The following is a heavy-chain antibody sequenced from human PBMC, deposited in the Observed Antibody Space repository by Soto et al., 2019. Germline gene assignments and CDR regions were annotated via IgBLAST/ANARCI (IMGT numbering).Heavy chain of an antibody. CDR1: GFTFSSYS. J-gene: IGHJ4*02. CDR3: ARETRDSSGYPNFDY. CDR2: ISSSSSYI. Sequence: GGSLRLSCAASGFTFSSYSMNWFRQAPGKGLEWVSSISSSSSYIYYADSVKGRFTISRDNAKNSLYPQMNSLRAEDTAVYYCARETRDSSGYPNFDYWGQGTLVTVSS. D-gene: IGHD3-22*01. V-gene: IGHV3-21*01.